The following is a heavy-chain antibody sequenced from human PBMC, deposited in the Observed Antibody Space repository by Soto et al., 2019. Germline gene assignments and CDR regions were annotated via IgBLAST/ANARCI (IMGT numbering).Heavy chain of an antibody. J-gene: IGHJ4*02. D-gene: IGHD6-13*01. Sequence: VQLVESGGGWVQPGRSLSPSCAASGFTFVVYARHWVRQAPGKGLGWVSGINYNSGSVGYADSVKGRFTISRDNAKNSLHLQMNSLRAEDTAVYYCAKDISLRGWVYLVVEYWGQGTLVTVSP. CDR1: GFTFVVYA. V-gene: IGHV3-9*01. CDR3: AKDISLRGWVYLVVEY. CDR2: INYNSGSV.